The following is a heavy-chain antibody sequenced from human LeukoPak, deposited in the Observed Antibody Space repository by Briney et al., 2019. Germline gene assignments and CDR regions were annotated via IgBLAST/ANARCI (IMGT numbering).Heavy chain of an antibody. CDR2: ISSSSSTI. CDR3: ARDAPGYCSSTSCPGWGAFDI. J-gene: IGHJ3*02. V-gene: IGHV3-48*01. Sequence: PGGSLRLSCAASGFTFSSYSMNWVRQAPGKGLEWVSSISSSSSTIYYADSVKGRFTISRDNAKNSLYLQMNSLRAEDTAVYYCARDAPGYCSSTSCPGWGAFDIWGQGTMVTVSS. D-gene: IGHD2-2*03. CDR1: GFTFSSYS.